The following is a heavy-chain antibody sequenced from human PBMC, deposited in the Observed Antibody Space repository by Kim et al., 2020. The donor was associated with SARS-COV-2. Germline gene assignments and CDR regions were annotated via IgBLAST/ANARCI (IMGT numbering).Heavy chain of an antibody. V-gene: IGHV6-1*01. Sequence: TLSLTCAISGDSVSSNSAAWNWIRQSPSRGLEWLGRTYYRSKWYNDYAVSVKSRITINPDTSKNQFSLQLNSVTPEDTAVYYCARVYSISIAVAGSFDYWGQGTLVTVSS. CDR3: ARVYSISIAVAGSFDY. CDR1: GDSVSSNSAA. D-gene: IGHD6-19*01. J-gene: IGHJ4*02. CDR2: TYYRSKWYN.